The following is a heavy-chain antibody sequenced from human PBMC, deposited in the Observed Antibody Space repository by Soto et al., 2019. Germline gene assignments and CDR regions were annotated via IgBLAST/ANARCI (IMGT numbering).Heavy chain of an antibody. V-gene: IGHV3-30*18. CDR2: ISYDGSNK. CDR3: AKYGVPFYYGSGSYSDY. D-gene: IGHD3-10*01. Sequence: GGSLRLSCAASGFTFSSYGMHWVRQAPGKGLEWVAVISYDGSNKYYADSVKGRFTISRDNSKNTLYLQMNSLRAEDTAVYYCAKYGVPFYYGSGSYSDYWGQGTLVTVSS. CDR1: GFTFSSYG. J-gene: IGHJ4*02.